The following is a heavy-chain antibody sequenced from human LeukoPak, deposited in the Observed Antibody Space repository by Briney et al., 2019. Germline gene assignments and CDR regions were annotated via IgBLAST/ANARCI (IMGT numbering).Heavy chain of an antibody. CDR3: GTKWKGGVVPAAIYLDY. CDR2: IRYDGSNK. D-gene: IGHD2-2*02. V-gene: IGHV3-30*02. Sequence: GGSLRLTCAASGFTFSSYGMHWVRQAPGKGLEWVAFIRYDGSNKYYADSVKGRFTISRDNSKNTLYLQMNSLRAEDTAVYYCGTKWKGGVVPAAIYLDYWGQGTLVTVSS. CDR1: GFTFSSYG. J-gene: IGHJ4*02.